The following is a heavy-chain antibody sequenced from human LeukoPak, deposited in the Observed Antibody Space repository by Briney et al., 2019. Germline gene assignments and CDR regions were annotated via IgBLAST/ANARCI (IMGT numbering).Heavy chain of an antibody. Sequence: PSETLPLTCTVSGVSISNYYWSWIRQPPGKGLEWIGYIYYSGSTNYNPSLKTRVTISVDTSKNQFSLKLSSVTAADTAVYYCARRGSSWYSGDAFDIWGQGTMVTVSS. V-gene: IGHV4-59*08. CDR1: GVSISNYY. D-gene: IGHD6-13*01. CDR3: ARRGSSWYSGDAFDI. CDR2: IYYSGST. J-gene: IGHJ3*02.